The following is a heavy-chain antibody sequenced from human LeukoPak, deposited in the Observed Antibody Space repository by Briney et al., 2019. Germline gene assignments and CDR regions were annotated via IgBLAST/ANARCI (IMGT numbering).Heavy chain of an antibody. V-gene: IGHV1-2*02. Sequence: ASVKVSCKASGYTFTDYYMHWVRQAPGQGLEWMGWINPNSGGTNYAQKFQGRVIMTRDTSISTAYMELSRLGSDDTAVYYCASTIVVLTAGAFDYWGQGTLVTVSS. CDR1: GYTFTDYY. CDR3: ASTIVVLTAGAFDY. CDR2: INPNSGGT. J-gene: IGHJ4*02. D-gene: IGHD2-21*02.